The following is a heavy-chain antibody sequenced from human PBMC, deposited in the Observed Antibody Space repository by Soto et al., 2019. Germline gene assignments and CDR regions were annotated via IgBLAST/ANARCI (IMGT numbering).Heavy chain of an antibody. CDR2: ISYDGSNK. CDR3: ARPNEPRYYYDSSGDYGGSDY. CDR1: GFTFSSYA. J-gene: IGHJ4*02. V-gene: IGHV3-30-3*01. D-gene: IGHD3-22*01. Sequence: QVQLVESGGGVVQPGRSLRLSCAASGFTFSSYAMHWVRQAPGKGLEWVAVISYDGSNKYYADSVKGRFTISRDNSKNTLYLQMNSLRAEYTAVYYCARPNEPRYYYDSSGDYGGSDYWGQGTLVTVSS.